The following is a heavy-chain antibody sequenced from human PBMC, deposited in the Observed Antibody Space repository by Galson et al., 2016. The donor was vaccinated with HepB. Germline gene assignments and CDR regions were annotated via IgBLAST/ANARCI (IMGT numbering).Heavy chain of an antibody. J-gene: IGHJ6*02. CDR1: GFSLTTRGVG. V-gene: IGHV2-5*02. CDR2: IYWDDDK. Sequence: PALVKPTQTLTLTCTFSGFSLTTRGVGVGWIRQPPGKALEWLTLIYWDDDKRYSPSLKTRLTITKDTSKSQVVLTMTNMDVVDTATYYCAHSAVDPRMGTPSFSYGFDVWGQGTTVIVSS. D-gene: IGHD5-18*01. CDR3: AHSAVDPRMGTPSFSYGFDV.